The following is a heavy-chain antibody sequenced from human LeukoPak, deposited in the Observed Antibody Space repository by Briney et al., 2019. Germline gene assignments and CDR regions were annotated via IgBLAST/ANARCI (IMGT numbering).Heavy chain of an antibody. V-gene: IGHV3-30*02. CDR1: GFTFSNFG. CDR2: IQFDGSDI. CDR3: ANLQGPYYYGSGSYGDWFDP. J-gene: IGHJ5*02. Sequence: GGSLRLSCAASGFTFSNFGVHWVRQAPGKGLEWVAFIQFDGSDIFYADSVKGRFTVSRDNSKNTLYLQMNSLRAEDTAVYYCANLQGPYYYGSGSYGDWFDPWGQGTLVTVSS. D-gene: IGHD3-10*01.